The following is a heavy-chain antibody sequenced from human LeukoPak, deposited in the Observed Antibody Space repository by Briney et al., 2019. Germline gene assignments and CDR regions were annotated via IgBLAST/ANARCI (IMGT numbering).Heavy chain of an antibody. CDR2: IIPIFGIA. V-gene: IGHV1-69*04. D-gene: IGHD6-19*01. CDR1: GGTFSSYA. Sequence: SVKVSCKASGGTFSSYAISWVRQAPGQGLEWMGRIIPIFGIANYAQKFQGRVTITADKSTSTAYMELGSLRSEDTAVYYCARLPGYSSGWSEDCWGQGTLVTVSS. J-gene: IGHJ4*02. CDR3: ARLPGYSSGWSEDC.